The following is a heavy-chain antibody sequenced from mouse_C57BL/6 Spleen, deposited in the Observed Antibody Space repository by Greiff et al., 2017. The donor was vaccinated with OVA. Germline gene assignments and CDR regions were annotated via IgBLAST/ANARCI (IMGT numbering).Heavy chain of an antibody. V-gene: IGHV1-69*01. CDR3: ARGGSTIVSWFAY. D-gene: IGHD2-12*01. J-gene: IGHJ3*01. Sequence: QVQLQQPGAELVMPGASVKLSCKASGYTFTSYWMHWVKQRPGQGLEWIGEIDPSDSYTNYNQKFKGKSTLTVDKSSRTAYMQLSSLTSEDSAVYYCARGGSTIVSWFAYWGQGTLVTVSA. CDR1: GYTFTSYW. CDR2: IDPSDSYT.